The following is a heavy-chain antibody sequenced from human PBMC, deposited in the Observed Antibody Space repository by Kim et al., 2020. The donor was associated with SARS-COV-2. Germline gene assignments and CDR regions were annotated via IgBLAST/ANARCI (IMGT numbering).Heavy chain of an antibody. Sequence: SSTNYADSVQGRFTISRDNAKNTLYLQMNSLRAEDTTVYYCSRGTAGGSVWGQGTMVTVSS. V-gene: IGHV3-74*01. CDR2: SST. J-gene: IGHJ3*01. CDR3: SRGTAGGSV. D-gene: IGHD6-13*01.